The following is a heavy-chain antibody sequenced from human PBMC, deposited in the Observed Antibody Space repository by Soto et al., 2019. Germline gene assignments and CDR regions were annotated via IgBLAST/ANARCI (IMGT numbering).Heavy chain of an antibody. J-gene: IGHJ5*01. D-gene: IGHD1-26*01. CDR3: AKDLVGWELLPGDS. CDR2: ISYDGNNK. V-gene: IGHV3-30*18. Sequence: QVQLVESGGGVVQPGRSLRLSCAASGFTFSSYGMHWVRQAPGKGLEWVAVISYDGNNKYYADSVKGRFTISRDNSKNTLYLQMNSLKTEDTAVYYCAKDLVGWELLPGDSWGDGTLVTVSS. CDR1: GFTFSSYG.